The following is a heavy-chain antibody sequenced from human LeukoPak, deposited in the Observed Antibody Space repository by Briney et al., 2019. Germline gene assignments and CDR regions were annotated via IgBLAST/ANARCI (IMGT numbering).Heavy chain of an antibody. CDR1: GSTFIDYY. D-gene: IGHD3-22*01. J-gene: IGHJ4*02. CDR3: AREYYYDSSGYWEFDY. CDR2: INPYSGGT. Sequence: ASVKVSCKASGSTFIDYYIHWVRQAPGQGLEWMGWINPYSGGTNYAQKFQGRVTMTRDTSISTAYMELNSLRSDDTAVYYCAREYYYDSSGYWEFDYWGQGTLVTVSS. V-gene: IGHV1-2*02.